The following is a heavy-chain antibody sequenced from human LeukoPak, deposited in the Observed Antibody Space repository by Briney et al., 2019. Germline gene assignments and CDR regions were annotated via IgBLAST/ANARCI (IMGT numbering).Heavy chain of an antibody. D-gene: IGHD2-8*01. CDR1: GYSFSSYW. V-gene: IGHV5-51*01. CDR2: IFPVDSDT. CDR3: AIFPYATDPFDY. Sequence: GEFLKISCKGSGYSFSSYWIGWVRQMPGKGLEWMGIIFPVDSDTRYSPSFQGQVTISAHKSISTAYLQWSSLQASDTDMYYCAIFPYATDPFDYWGQGTLVTVSS. J-gene: IGHJ4*02.